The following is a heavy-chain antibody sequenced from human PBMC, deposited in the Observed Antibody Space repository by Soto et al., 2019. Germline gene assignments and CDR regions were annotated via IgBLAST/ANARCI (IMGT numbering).Heavy chain of an antibody. J-gene: IGHJ3*02. Sequence: GALRLSCAASGFTFSSYGMHWVRQAPGKGLEWVAVISYDGSNKYYADSVKGRFTISRDNSKNTLYLQMNSLRAEDTAVYYCARVSFYWSGATRISTADDAFDIWGQGTMVTVSS. V-gene: IGHV3-30*03. CDR1: GFTFSSYG. CDR3: ARVSFYWSGATRISTADDAFDI. D-gene: IGHD2-8*02. CDR2: ISYDGSNK.